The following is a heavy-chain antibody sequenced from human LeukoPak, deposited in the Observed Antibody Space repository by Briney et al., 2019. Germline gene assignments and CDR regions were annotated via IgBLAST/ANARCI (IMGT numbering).Heavy chain of an antibody. Sequence: GGSLRLSCAASGFTFSSYAMSWVRQAPGKGLEWVSAISGSGGSAYYADSVKGRFTISRDNSKNTLYLQMNSLRAEDTAVYYCAKVGLVGYGFACSAYWGQETLSPSPQ. J-gene: IGHJ4*02. CDR3: AKVGLVGYGFACSAY. D-gene: IGHD3-10*01. CDR1: GFTFSSYA. CDR2: ISGSGGSA. V-gene: IGHV3-23*01.